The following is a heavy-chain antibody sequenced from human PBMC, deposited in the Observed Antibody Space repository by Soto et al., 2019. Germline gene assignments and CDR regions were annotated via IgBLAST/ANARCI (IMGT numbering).Heavy chain of an antibody. CDR3: ARLEGYYYDSSGYYPY. D-gene: IGHD3-22*01. V-gene: IGHV1-18*01. Sequence: ASVKVSCKASGYTFTSYGISWVRQAPGQGLEWMGWISAYNGNTNYAQKLQGRVTMTTDTSTSTAYMELRSLRSDDTAVYYCARLEGYYYDSSGYYPYWGQGTLVTVSS. J-gene: IGHJ4*02. CDR1: GYTFTSYG. CDR2: ISAYNGNT.